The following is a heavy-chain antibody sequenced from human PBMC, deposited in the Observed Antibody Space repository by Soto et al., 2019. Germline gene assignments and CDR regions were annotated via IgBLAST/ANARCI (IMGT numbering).Heavy chain of an antibody. V-gene: IGHV3-74*01. J-gene: IGHJ4*02. CDR3: ARVPYCSSSSCYSYFES. CDR1: GFTLSNYW. CDR2: ISSDGSRT. Sequence: EVQLVESGVGLVQPGGSLRLSCAASGFTLSNYWMHWARQATGKGLVWVSRISSDGSRTNYADSVKGRITISRDNAKNTLHRQVNSLRSEDTAVYYCARVPYCSSSSCYSYFESWVQGTLGTVSS. D-gene: IGHD2-2*01.